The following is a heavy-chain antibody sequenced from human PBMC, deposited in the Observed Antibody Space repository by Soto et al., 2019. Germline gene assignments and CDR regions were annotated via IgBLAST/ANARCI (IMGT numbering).Heavy chain of an antibody. CDR3: ARENSGSPGDY. Sequence: KTSETLSLTCTVSGASIDNYYWSWIRQPPGEGLEWIAYVYHNGNTNYNPSLKSRVTISLHTSKNQFSPKLNSVTAADTAMYYCARENSGSPGDYWGQGILVTVSS. CDR1: GASIDNYY. J-gene: IGHJ4*02. D-gene: IGHD3-10*01. CDR2: VYHNGNT. V-gene: IGHV4-59*01.